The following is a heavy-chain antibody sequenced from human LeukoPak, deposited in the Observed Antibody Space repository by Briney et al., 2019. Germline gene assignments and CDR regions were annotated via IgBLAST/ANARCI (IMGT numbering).Heavy chain of an antibody. D-gene: IGHD2-2*01. CDR2: IYHSGST. CDR3: ARTPSTRRPVPADTSFDY. CDR1: GGSISSYY. J-gene: IGHJ4*02. Sequence: SETLSLTCTVSGGSISSYYWSWIRRPPGKGLEWIGYIYHSGSTNYNSSLKSRVTISVDTSKNQFSLKLSSVTAADTAVYYCARTPSTRRPVPADTSFDYWGQGTLVTVSS. V-gene: IGHV4-59*01.